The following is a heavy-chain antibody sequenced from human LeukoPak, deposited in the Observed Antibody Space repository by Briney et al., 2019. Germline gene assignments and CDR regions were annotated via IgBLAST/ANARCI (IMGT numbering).Heavy chain of an antibody. D-gene: IGHD2-15*01. Sequence: AGSLRLSCAASGLTFSSYAMSWVRQAPGKGLELIGVISGSGGSTYYADSVRGRFTISRDNSNNMLYLRMNSLRAEDTAVYFCATTPSEGAQVLDYWGQGTLVTVSS. CDR2: ISGSGGST. V-gene: IGHV3-23*01. CDR3: ATTPSEGAQVLDY. J-gene: IGHJ4*02. CDR1: GLTFSSYA.